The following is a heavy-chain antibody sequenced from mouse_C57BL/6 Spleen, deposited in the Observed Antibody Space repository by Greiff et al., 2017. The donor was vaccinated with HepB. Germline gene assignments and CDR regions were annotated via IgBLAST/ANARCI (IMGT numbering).Heavy chain of an antibody. V-gene: IGHV1-64*01. D-gene: IGHD1-1*01. CDR3: ARGYYGSSPYCYFDV. Sequence: QVHVKQPGAELVKPGASVKLSCKASGYTFTSYWMHWVKQRPGQGLEWIGMIHPNSGSTNYNEKFKSKATLTVDKSSSTAYMQLSSLTSEDSAVYYCARGYYGSSPYCYFDVWGTGTTVTVSS. CDR2: IHPNSGST. J-gene: IGHJ1*03. CDR1: GYTFTSYW.